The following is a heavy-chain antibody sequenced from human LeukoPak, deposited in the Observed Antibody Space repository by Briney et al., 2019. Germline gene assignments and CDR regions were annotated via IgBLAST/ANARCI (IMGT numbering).Heavy chain of an antibody. CDR2: INPNSGGT. CDR1: GYTFTGYY. CDR3: ARDEEAVAGMFDY. Sequence: ASVKVSCKASGYTFTGYYMHWVRRAPGQGLEWMGRINPNSGGTNYAQKFQGRVTMTRDTSISTAYMELSRLRSDDTAVYYCARDEEAVAGMFDYWGQGTLVTVSS. V-gene: IGHV1-2*06. J-gene: IGHJ4*02. D-gene: IGHD6-19*01.